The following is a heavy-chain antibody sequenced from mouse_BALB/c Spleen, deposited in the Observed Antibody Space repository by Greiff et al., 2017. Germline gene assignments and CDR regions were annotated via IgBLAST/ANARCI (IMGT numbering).Heavy chain of an antibody. V-gene: IGHV1-4*01. CDR3: ARKSGFYAMDY. J-gene: IGHJ4*01. CDR1: GYTFTSYT. Sequence: QVQLKESGAELARPGASVKMSCKASGYTFTSYTMHWVKQRPGQGLEWIGYINPSSGYTNYNQKFKDKATLTADKSSSTAYMQLSSLTSEDSAVYYCARKSGFYAMDYWGQGTSVTVSS. CDR2: INPSSGYT. D-gene: IGHD3-2*02.